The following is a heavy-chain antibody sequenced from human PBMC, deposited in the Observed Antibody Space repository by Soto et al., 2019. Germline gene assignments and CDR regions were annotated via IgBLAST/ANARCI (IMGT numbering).Heavy chain of an antibody. CDR1: GGTFSSYA. CDR3: AVPAAIYYYYYYGMDV. Sequence: SVKVSCKASGGTFSSYAISWVRQAPGQGLEWMGGIIPIFGTANYAQKFQGRVTITADESTSTAYMELSSLRSEDTAVYYCAVPAAIYYYYYYGMDVWGQGATGTAS. D-gene: IGHD2-2*02. J-gene: IGHJ6*02. V-gene: IGHV1-69*13. CDR2: IIPIFGTA.